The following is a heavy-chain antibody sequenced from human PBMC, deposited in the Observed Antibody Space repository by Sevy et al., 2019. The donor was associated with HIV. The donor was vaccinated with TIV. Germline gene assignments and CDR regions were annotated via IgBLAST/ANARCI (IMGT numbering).Heavy chain of an antibody. D-gene: IGHD3-22*01. CDR1: GFTFSSYG. Sequence: GGSLRLSCAASGFTFSSYGMHWVRQAPGKGLEWVALIWYDGSSKYYADSMKGRFTLCRDNSKNTLYLQMNSLRAEETAVYYCARGANYYDSSGSKPNFDYWGQGTLVTVSS. J-gene: IGHJ4*02. CDR3: ARGANYYDSSGSKPNFDY. CDR2: IWYDGSSK. V-gene: IGHV3-33*01.